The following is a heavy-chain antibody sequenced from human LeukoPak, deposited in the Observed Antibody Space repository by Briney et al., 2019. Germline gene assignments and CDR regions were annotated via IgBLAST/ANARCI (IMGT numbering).Heavy chain of an antibody. Sequence: GGSLRLSCAVSGFTLKNYWMRWVRQAPGKGLEWVANINDDGKERYYVDSVKGRFTISRDNSKNSLFLQMSSLRADDTAVYYCVRDVAYGALDYWGQGTLVTVSS. CDR2: INDDGKER. J-gene: IGHJ4*02. D-gene: IGHD4/OR15-4a*01. V-gene: IGHV3-7*01. CDR3: VRDVAYGALDY. CDR1: GFTLKNYW.